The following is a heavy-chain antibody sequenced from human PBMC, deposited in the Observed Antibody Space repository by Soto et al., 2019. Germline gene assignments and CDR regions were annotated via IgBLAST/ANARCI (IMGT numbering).Heavy chain of an antibody. CDR2: ISSNGGST. CDR1: GFTFSSYA. D-gene: IGHD3-3*01. CDR3: ARGFYDFWSGSPMDV. J-gene: IGHJ6*02. V-gene: IGHV3-64*02. Sequence: LRLSCAASGFTFSSYAMHWVRQAPGKGLEYVSAISSNGGSTYYADSVKGRFTISRDNSKNTLYLQMGSLRAEDMAVYYCARGFYDFWSGSPMDVWGQGTTVTVSS.